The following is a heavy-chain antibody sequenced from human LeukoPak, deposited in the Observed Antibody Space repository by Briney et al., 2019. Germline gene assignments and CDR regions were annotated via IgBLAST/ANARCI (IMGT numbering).Heavy chain of an antibody. V-gene: IGHV4-34*01. Sequence: SETLSLTCAVYGGSFSGYYWSWIRQPPGKGLEWIGEINHSGSTNYNPSLKSRVTISVDTSKNQFSLKLSSVTAADTAVYYCARGRRHSSSWLHWGRYFDYWGQGTLVTVSS. CDR3: ARGRRHSSSWLHWGRYFDY. CDR2: INHSGST. CDR1: GGSFSGYY. D-gene: IGHD6-13*01. J-gene: IGHJ4*02.